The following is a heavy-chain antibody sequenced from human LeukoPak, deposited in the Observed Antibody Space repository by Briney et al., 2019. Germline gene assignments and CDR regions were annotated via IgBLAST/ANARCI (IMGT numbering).Heavy chain of an antibody. CDR1: GGSISSSSYY. Sequence: SETLSLTCTVSGGSISSSSYYWGWIRQPPGKGLEWIGRIYTSGSTNYNPSLKSRVTISVDTSKNQFSLKLSSVTAADTAVYYCARDYSSSYWYFDLWGRGTLVTVSS. J-gene: IGHJ2*01. CDR3: ARDYSSSYWYFDL. D-gene: IGHD6-6*01. CDR2: IYTSGST. V-gene: IGHV4-61*02.